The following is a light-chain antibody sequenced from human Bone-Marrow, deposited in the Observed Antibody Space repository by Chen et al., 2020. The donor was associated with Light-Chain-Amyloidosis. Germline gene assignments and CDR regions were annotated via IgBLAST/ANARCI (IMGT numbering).Light chain of an antibody. J-gene: IGLJ2*01. CDR1: DLPTKY. CDR3: QSADSSGTYEVI. V-gene: IGLV3-25*03. CDR2: RDT. Sequence: SYELTQPPSVSVSPGQTARITCSGDDLPTKYAYWYQQKPGQAPVLVIHRDTERPSGISERFSGSSSGTTATLTISRVQAEYEADYHCQSADSSGTYEVIFGGGTKLTFL.